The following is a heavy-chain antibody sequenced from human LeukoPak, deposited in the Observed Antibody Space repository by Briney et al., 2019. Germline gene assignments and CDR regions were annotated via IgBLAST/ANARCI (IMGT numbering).Heavy chain of an antibody. CDR1: GFSFSVYW. J-gene: IGHJ4*02. CDR2: IKTDGSIT. D-gene: IGHD3-22*01. Sequence: GGSLRLSCAASGFSFSVYWMHWVRQAPGKGPVWVSRIKTDGSITDYADFVKGRFTISRDNAKNTLYLQMNSLRAEDTAVYYCARVPSNYYDSSGYGPFYWGQGTLVTVSS. V-gene: IGHV3-74*01. CDR3: ARVPSNYYDSSGYGPFY.